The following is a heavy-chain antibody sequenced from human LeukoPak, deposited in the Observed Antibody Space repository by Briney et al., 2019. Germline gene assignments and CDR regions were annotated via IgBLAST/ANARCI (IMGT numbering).Heavy chain of an antibody. D-gene: IGHD6-13*01. CDR2: ISSSGSTI. CDR1: GFTFSDYY. V-gene: IGHV3-11*01. Sequence: PGGSLRLSCAASGFTFSDYYMSWIRQAPGKGLEWVSYISSSGSTIYYADSVKGRFTISRDNAKNSLYLQMNSLRAEDTALYYCAKGLQTQRWQQLYGASDIWGQGTMVTVSS. CDR3: AKGLQTQRWQQLYGASDI. J-gene: IGHJ3*02.